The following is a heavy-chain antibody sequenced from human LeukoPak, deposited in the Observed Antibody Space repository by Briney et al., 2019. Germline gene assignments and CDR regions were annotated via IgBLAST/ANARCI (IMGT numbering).Heavy chain of an antibody. CDR2: ISYDGSNK. CDR3: ANSKGPYSSSSGGAFDI. J-gene: IGHJ3*02. Sequence: PGRSLRLSCAASGFTFSSYGMHWVRQAPGKGLEWVAVISYDGSNKYYADSVKGRFTISRDNSKNTLYLQMYSLRAEDTAVYYCANSKGPYSSSSGGAFDIWGQGTMVTVSS. V-gene: IGHV3-30*18. CDR1: GFTFSSYG. D-gene: IGHD6-6*01.